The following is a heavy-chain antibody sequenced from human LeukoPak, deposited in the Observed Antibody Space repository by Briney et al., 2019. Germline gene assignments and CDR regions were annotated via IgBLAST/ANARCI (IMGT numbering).Heavy chain of an antibody. J-gene: IGHJ4*02. CDR2: INHSGNT. CDR3: ARQTGSGLFILP. Sequence: SETLSLTCTVSGGSISTSNYYWGWIRQPPGKGLEWIGQINHSGNTNYSPSLKSRVTISVDTSKNQFSLRLTSVTAADTAVYYCARQTGSGLFILPGGQGTLVTVSS. CDR1: GGSISTSNYY. D-gene: IGHD3/OR15-3a*01. V-gene: IGHV4-39*01.